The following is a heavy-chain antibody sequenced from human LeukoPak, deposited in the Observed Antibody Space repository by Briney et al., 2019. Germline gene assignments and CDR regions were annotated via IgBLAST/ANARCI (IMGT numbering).Heavy chain of an antibody. CDR3: ARLEMATITY. Sequence: SETLSLTCTVSGGSISSSRYYWGWIRQPPGEGLEWIGSIYYSGSTYYNPSLKSRVTISVDTSKNQFSLKLSSVTAADTAVYYCARLEMATITYWGQGTLVTVSS. V-gene: IGHV4-39*01. J-gene: IGHJ4*02. D-gene: IGHD5-24*01. CDR2: IYYSGST. CDR1: GGSISSSRYY.